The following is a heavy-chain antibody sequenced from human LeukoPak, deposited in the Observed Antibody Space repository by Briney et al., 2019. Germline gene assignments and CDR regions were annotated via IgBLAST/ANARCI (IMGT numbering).Heavy chain of an antibody. V-gene: IGHV1-69*13. D-gene: IGHD2-15*01. Sequence: GASVKVSCKVSGYTLTELSMHWVRQAPGQGLEWMGGIIPIFGTANYAQKFQGRVTITADESTSTAYMELSSLRSEDTAVYYCARDGGLYYFDYWGQGTLVTVSS. CDR1: GYTLTELS. CDR2: IIPIFGTA. J-gene: IGHJ4*02. CDR3: ARDGGLYYFDY.